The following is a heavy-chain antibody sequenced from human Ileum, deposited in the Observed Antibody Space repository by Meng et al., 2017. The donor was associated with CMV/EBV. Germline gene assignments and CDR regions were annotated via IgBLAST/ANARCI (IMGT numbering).Heavy chain of an antibody. CDR2: TRNKANSYTT. Sequence: GGSLRLSCAASGFTFSDHYMDWVRQAPGKGLEWVGRTRNKANSYTTEYAASVKGRFTISRDDSKNSLYLQMNSLKTEDTAVYYCASGVGSGSDSGDYWGQGTLVTVSS. CDR1: GFTFSDHY. D-gene: IGHD1-26*01. CDR3: ASGVGSGSDSGDY. J-gene: IGHJ4*02. V-gene: IGHV3-72*01.